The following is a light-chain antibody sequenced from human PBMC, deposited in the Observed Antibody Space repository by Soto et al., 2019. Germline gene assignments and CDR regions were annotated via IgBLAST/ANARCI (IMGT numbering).Light chain of an antibody. CDR3: QQYNNWPRT. CDR1: QSVSAN. Sequence: EIVMTQSPATLSVSPGERASLSCRASQSVSANLAWYQQKLGQAPRLLMFDASTRAAGIRARFSGSGSGTEFTLTISSLQSEDFAVYYFQQYNNWPRTFGQGTKVEIK. V-gene: IGKV3-15*01. J-gene: IGKJ1*01. CDR2: DAS.